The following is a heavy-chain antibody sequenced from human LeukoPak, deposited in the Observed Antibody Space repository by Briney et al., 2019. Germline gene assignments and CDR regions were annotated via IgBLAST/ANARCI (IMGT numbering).Heavy chain of an antibody. D-gene: IGHD4-17*01. V-gene: IGHV3-21*01. CDR3: ARDPDPHDYGDYEEGFWYYYAMDV. CDR1: GFTLSTYS. CDR2: ITRSSSY. J-gene: IGHJ6*04. Sequence: GGSLRLSCADSGFTLSTYSMNGVRQAPGEGLEWVSSITRSSSYYADSVKGRFTISRDNAKNSLFLQMNTLRAEDTAVYFCARDPDPHDYGDYEEGFWYYYAMDVWGKGATVTVSS.